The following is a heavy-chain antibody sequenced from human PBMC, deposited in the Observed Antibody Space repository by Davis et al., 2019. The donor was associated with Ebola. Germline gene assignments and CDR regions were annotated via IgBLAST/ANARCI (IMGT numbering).Heavy chain of an antibody. V-gene: IGHV1-69*04. J-gene: IGHJ5*02. CDR1: GGTFSSYA. CDR2: IIPILGIA. CDR3: ARGLRFLEWGWFDP. D-gene: IGHD3-3*01. Sequence: SVKVSCKASGGTFSSYAISWVRQAPGQGLEWMGRIIPILGIANYAQKFQGRVTITADKSTSTVYMELSNLRSEDTAVYYCARGLRFLEWGWFDPWGQGTLVTVSS.